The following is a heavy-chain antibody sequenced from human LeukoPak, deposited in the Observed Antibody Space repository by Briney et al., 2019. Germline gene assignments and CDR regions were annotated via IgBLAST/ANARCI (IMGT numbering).Heavy chain of an antibody. CDR2: INHSGST. V-gene: IGHV4-34*01. J-gene: IGHJ5*02. Sequence: PSETLSLTCAVYGGSFSGYYWSWIRQPPGKGLGWIGEINHSGSTNYNPSLKSRVTISVDTSKNQFSLKLTSVTAADTAVYYCAREAQRGWFDPWGQGTLVTVSS. CDR3: AREAQRGWFDP. D-gene: IGHD6-25*01. CDR1: GGSFSGYY.